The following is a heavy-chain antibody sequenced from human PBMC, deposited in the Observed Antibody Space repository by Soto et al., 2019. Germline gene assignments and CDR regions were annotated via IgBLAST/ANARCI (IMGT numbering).Heavy chain of an antibody. Sequence: ETLSLTCTVSGGSISSYYWSWIRQPPGKGLEWIGYIYYSGSTNYNPSLKSRVTISVDTSKNQFSLKLSSVTAADTAVYYCARGQNIVVFVAATRSEYWFAPWGQGTLVTVSS. D-gene: IGHD2-15*01. V-gene: IGHV4-59*01. J-gene: IGHJ5*02. CDR2: IYYSGST. CDR3: ARGQNIVVFVAATRSEYWFAP. CDR1: GGSISSYY.